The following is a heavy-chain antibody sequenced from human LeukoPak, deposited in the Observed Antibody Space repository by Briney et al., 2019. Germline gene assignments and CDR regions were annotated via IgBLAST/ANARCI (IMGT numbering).Heavy chain of an antibody. J-gene: IGHJ4*02. CDR2: INSDGSWT. Sequence: GGSLRLSCAASGNYWMHWVRQAPGKGLVWVSHINSDGSWTSYADSVKGRFTISKDNAKNTVYLQMNNLRAGDTAVYYCVSFYETYWGRGTLVTVSS. CDR3: VSFYETY. V-gene: IGHV3-74*01. D-gene: IGHD2-2*01. CDR1: GNYW.